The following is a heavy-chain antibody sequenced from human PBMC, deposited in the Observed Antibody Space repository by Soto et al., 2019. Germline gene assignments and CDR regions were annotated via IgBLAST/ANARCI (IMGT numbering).Heavy chain of an antibody. CDR2: ISGSGGST. CDR3: AKGGAQLLHYNWFDP. Sequence: EVQLLESGGGLVQPGGSLRLSCAASGFTFSSYAMSWVRQAPGKGLEWVSAISGSGGSTYYADSVKGRFTISRDNSKNTQYLQMNSLRAEDTAVYYCAKGGAQLLHYNWFDPWGQGTLVTVSS. CDR1: GFTFSSYA. V-gene: IGHV3-23*01. D-gene: IGHD2-2*01. J-gene: IGHJ5*02.